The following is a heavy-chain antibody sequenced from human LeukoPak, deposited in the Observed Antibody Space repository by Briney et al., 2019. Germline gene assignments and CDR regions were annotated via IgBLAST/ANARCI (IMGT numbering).Heavy chain of an antibody. CDR2: IYHSGST. CDR3: ARATWDHEAFDI. Sequence: SETLSLTCAVSGGSISSSNWWSWVRQPPGKGPEWIGEIYHSGSTNYNPSLKSRVTISVDKSKNQFSLKLSSVTAADTAVYYCARATWDHEAFDIWGQGKMVTVSS. CDR1: GGSISSSNW. V-gene: IGHV4-4*02. J-gene: IGHJ3*02. D-gene: IGHD2/OR15-2a*01.